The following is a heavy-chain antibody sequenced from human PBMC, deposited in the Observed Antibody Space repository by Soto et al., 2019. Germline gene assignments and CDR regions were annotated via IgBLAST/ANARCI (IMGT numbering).Heavy chain of an antibody. CDR1: GFTFSSYA. J-gene: IGHJ6*02. CDR2: ISYDGSNK. CDR3: ARDLTIFGVVPSDYYYYGMDV. D-gene: IGHD3-3*01. Sequence: GGSLRLSCAASGFTFSSYAMHWVRQAPGKGLEWVAVISYDGSNKYYADSVKGRFTISRYNSKNTLYLQMNSLRAEDTAVYYCARDLTIFGVVPSDYYYYGMDVWGQGTTVTVSS. V-gene: IGHV3-30-3*01.